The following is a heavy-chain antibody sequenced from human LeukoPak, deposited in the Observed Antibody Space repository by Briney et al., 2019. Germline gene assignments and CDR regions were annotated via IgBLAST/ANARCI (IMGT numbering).Heavy chain of an antibody. Sequence: PSETLSLTCTVSGVSISSSSYYWGWIRHPPGTGLEWIGSIYYSGSTYYNPSLKSRVTISVDTSKNQFSLKLSSVTAADTAVCYCADGSGSSASHYWGEGTQVTVSS. CDR3: ADGSGSSASHY. D-gene: IGHD3-10*01. V-gene: IGHV4-39*01. CDR2: IYYSGST. J-gene: IGHJ4*02. CDR1: GVSISSSSYY.